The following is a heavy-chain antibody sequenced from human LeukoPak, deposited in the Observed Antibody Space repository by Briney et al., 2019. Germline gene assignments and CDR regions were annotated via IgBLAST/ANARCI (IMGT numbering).Heavy chain of an antibody. CDR2: ISGSGDST. Sequence: GGSLRLSCAASGFTFSSYGMSWVRQAPGKGLEWVSAISGSGDSTYYADSVKGRFTISRDNSKNTLYLQMNSLRAEDTAVYYCAREFYGIAAAGSLNYYYMDVWGKGTTVTISS. D-gene: IGHD6-13*01. V-gene: IGHV3-23*01. CDR1: GFTFSSYG. J-gene: IGHJ6*03. CDR3: AREFYGIAAAGSLNYYYMDV.